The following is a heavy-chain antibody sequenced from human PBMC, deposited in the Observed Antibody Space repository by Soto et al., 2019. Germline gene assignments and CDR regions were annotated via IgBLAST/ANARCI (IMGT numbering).Heavy chain of an antibody. D-gene: IGHD3-9*01. V-gene: IGHV4-30-4*01. CDR2: IHHSGTT. Sequence: QVLLQESGPGLVKASQTLSLDCTVSGDPIGSGDFYWTWIRQTPERGLEWIGNIHHSGTTSYNPSLGSRLSISMDTSRNVFSLSLTSVTVADTAVYFCARDLIVFDTTGFHFWGRGILV. CDR3: ARDLIVFDTTGFHF. J-gene: IGHJ4*01. CDR1: GDPIGSGDFY.